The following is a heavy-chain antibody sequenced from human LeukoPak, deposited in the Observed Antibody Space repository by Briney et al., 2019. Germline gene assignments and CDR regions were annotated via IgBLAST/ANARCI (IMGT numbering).Heavy chain of an antibody. CDR1: GYTFTSYA. V-gene: IGHV1-69*13. J-gene: IGHJ4*02. Sequence: SVKVSCKASGYTFTSYAISWVRQAPGQGLEWMGGIIPIFGTANYAQKFQGRVTITADESTSTAYMELSSLRSEDTAVYYCARGYCSGGSCYLGAKLYYFDYWGQGTLVTVSS. D-gene: IGHD2-15*01. CDR2: IIPIFGTA. CDR3: ARGYCSGGSCYLGAKLYYFDY.